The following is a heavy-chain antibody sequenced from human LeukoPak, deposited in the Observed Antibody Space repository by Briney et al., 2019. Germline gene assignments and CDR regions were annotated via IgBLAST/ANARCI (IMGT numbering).Heavy chain of an antibody. CDR3: AKDDVAIVVVPAAAFDY. J-gene: IGHJ4*02. D-gene: IGHD2-2*01. CDR1: GFTFSSYG. Sequence: GGSLRLSCAASGFTFSSYGMHWVRRAPGKGLEWVAVISYDGSNKYYADSVKGRFTISRDNSKNTLYLQMNSLRAEDTAVYYCAKDDVAIVVVPAAAFDYWGQGTLVTVSS. V-gene: IGHV3-30*18. CDR2: ISYDGSNK.